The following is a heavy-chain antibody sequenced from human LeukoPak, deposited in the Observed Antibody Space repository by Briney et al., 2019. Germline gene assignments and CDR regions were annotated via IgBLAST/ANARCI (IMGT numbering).Heavy chain of an antibody. CDR1: GFTFSSYT. CDR2: IGTSSTTI. J-gene: IGHJ4*02. V-gene: IGHV3-48*01. D-gene: IGHD3-22*01. CDR3: AKDNYYDSSGYLDY. Sequence: PGGSLRLSCAASGFTFSSYTVNWVRQPPGKGLEWVSNIGTSSTTIYYADSVKGRFTISRDNSENTMYLQMNSLRVEDTAVYCAKDNYYDSSGYLDYWGQGTLVTVSS.